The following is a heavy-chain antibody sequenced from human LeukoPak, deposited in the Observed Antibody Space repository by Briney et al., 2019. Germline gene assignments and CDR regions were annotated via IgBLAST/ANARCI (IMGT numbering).Heavy chain of an antibody. D-gene: IGHD6-13*01. J-gene: IGHJ4*02. CDR3: AREKLGFDH. Sequence: ASETLSLTCTVSGGSISSYYWRWIRQPPGKGREGSGYIYYSGSTNYNPSLKSRVTISVDPSKNQFSLKLSSVTAADTAVYYCAREKLGFDHWGQGTLVTVSS. CDR1: GGSISSYY. CDR2: IYYSGST. V-gene: IGHV4-59*01.